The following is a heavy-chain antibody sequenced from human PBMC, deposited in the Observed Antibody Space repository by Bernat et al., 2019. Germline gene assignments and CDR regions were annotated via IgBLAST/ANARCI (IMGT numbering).Heavy chain of an antibody. D-gene: IGHD3-10*01. CDR1: GFTFSSYG. J-gene: IGHJ6*02. V-gene: IGHV3-33*01. CDR2: VWYDGSNK. CDR3: ARDVETYGSGSRPYYYYYGMDV. Sequence: QVQLVESGGGVVQPGRSLRLSCAASGFTFSSYGMHWVRQAPGKGLVWVAVVWYDGSNKYYADSVKCRFTISMYNSKNTLYLQMNSLRAEDTAVYYCARDVETYGSGSRPYYYYYGMDVWGQGTTVTVSS.